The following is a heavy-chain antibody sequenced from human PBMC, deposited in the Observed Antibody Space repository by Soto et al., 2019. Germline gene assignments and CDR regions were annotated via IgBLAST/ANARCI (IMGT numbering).Heavy chain of an antibody. J-gene: IGHJ6*02. CDR2: ISWNSGKI. Sequence: EVQLVESGGGLAQPGRSLRLSCAASGFTFDDYAMHWVRQAPGKGLEWVSGISWNSGKIVYAESVKGRFTISRDNAKKSLALQMHSLRAEDTALYYCAKDVDHGGTPYYYTMDVCGQGTTVTVSS. CDR3: AKDVDHGGTPYYYTMDV. V-gene: IGHV3-9*01. D-gene: IGHD4-17*01. CDR1: GFTFDDYA.